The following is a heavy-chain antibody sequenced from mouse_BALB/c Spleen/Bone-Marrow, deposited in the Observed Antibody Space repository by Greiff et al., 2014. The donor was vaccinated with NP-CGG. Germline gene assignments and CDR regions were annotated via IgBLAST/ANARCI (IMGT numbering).Heavy chain of an antibody. CDR2: IHPGNSDT. J-gene: IGHJ2*01. CDR1: GYTFSNYW. D-gene: IGHD3-1*01. CDR3: TTLARNNFDY. Sequence: VQLKESGTVLARPGAAVKMSCKASGYTFSNYWMHWIKQRPGQGLEWIGTIHPGNSDTTYNQKFKGKAKLTAVTSTSTAYMEHSGLTNEGSAVYYCTTLARNNFDYWGQGTTLTVSS. V-gene: IGHV1-5*01.